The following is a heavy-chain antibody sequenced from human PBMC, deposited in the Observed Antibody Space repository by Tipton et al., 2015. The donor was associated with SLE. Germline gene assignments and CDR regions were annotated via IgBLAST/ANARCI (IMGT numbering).Heavy chain of an antibody. J-gene: IGHJ4*01. D-gene: IGHD1-20*01. CDR2: IFYSGST. V-gene: IGHV4-59*02. Sequence: PGLVKPSETLSLICTVSGASVSSYYWSWIRQPPGKGLEWIGYIFYSGSTNYNPSLKSRVTISVDTSKNQFSLKLSSVTAADTAVYYCARLIGTNVVFDSWGHGTLVTVSS. CDR3: ARLIGTNVVFDS. CDR1: GASVSSYY.